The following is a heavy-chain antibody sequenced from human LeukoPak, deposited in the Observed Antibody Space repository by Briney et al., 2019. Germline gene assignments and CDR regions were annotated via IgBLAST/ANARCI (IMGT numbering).Heavy chain of an antibody. Sequence: GGSLRLSCAASGFTFSSYAMSWVRQAPGKGLEWISGISGSGASTYYADSVKGRFTNSRDDSRNTLYLQMNSLRGDDTAVYYCAKDVGKWESLHFFDYWGQGTLVTVSS. CDR3: AKDVGKWESLHFFDY. CDR1: GFTFSSYA. D-gene: IGHD1-26*01. J-gene: IGHJ4*02. V-gene: IGHV3-23*01. CDR2: ISGSGAST.